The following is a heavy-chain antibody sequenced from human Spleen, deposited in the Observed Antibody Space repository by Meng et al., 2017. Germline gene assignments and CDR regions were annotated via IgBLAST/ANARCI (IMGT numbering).Heavy chain of an antibody. Sequence: QVQLVQSGAEVKKPGASVKVSCKAAGYSFTDYYVHWVRQAPGQGLEWMGRINPYSGGTNYAQKFQGRVTMTRDTSISTAYMELNRLKADDTAVYYCAVPAGRIDYWGQGTLVTVSS. D-gene: IGHD2-2*01. V-gene: IGHV1-2*06. CDR3: AVPAGRIDY. CDR2: INPYSGGT. CDR1: GYSFTDYY. J-gene: IGHJ4*02.